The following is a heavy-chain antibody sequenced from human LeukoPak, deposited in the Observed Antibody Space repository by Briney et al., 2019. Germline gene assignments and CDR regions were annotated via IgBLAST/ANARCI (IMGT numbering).Heavy chain of an antibody. CDR1: GYTFTGYY. Sequence: ASVKVSCKASGYTFTGYYMHWVRQAPGQGLEWMGWINPNSGGTNYAQKFQGRVTMTRDTSISTAYMELSRLRSDDTAVYYCAREGSSGTSYFDYWGQGTLVTVSS. D-gene: IGHD6-19*01. J-gene: IGHJ4*02. CDR3: AREGSSGTSYFDY. V-gene: IGHV1-2*02. CDR2: INPNSGGT.